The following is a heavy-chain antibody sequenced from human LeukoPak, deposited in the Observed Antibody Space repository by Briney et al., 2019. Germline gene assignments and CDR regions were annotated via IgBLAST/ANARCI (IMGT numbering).Heavy chain of an antibody. CDR3: ARALYSTNQGGDY. V-gene: IGHV3-74*01. CDR2: INSDGSWT. D-gene: IGHD6-13*01. Sequence: GGSLRLSCAASGSTFRSYWMNWVRQAPGKGLVWVSRINSDGSWTTYADSVKGRFTISRDNAKNTLYLHMSSLRAEDTAVFYCARALYSTNQGGDYWGQGTLVTVSS. CDR1: GSTFRSYW. J-gene: IGHJ4*02.